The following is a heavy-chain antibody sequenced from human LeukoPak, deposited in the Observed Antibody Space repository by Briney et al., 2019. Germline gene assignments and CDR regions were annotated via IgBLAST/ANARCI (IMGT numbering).Heavy chain of an antibody. D-gene: IGHD3-22*01. CDR2: IYTSGST. V-gene: IGHV4-59*10. CDR3: ARASYSYDINGWVPFDY. Sequence: SETLSLACAVYGGSFSGYYWSWIRQPAGKGLEWIGRIYTSGSTNYNPSLKSRVTISGDTSKNQFSLRLSSVTAADTAVYYCARASYSYDINGWVPFDYWGQGTLVTVSS. CDR1: GGSFSGYY. J-gene: IGHJ4*02.